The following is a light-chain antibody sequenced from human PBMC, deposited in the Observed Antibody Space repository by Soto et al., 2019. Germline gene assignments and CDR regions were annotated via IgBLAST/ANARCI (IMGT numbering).Light chain of an antibody. Sequence: QSALTQPASVSGSPGQSITISCTGTSSDVGGYNFVSWYQQHPGKAPKLMIYEVSNRPSGVSYRFSGSKSGNTASLTISGLQAEDEADYYCSSYTSRVTLVFGGGPKLTVL. J-gene: IGLJ2*01. CDR3: SSYTSRVTLV. V-gene: IGLV2-14*01. CDR1: SSDVGGYNF. CDR2: EVS.